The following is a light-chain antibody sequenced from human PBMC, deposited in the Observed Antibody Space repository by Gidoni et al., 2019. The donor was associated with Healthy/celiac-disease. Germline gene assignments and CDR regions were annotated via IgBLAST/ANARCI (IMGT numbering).Light chain of an antibody. CDR2: LGS. CDR1: QSLLHSNGYNS. J-gene: IGKJ1*01. Sequence: DIVLTQSPLSLPVTPGEPASISCRSSQSLLHSNGYNSLDWYLQKPGQSPQLLIYLGSNRASGVPDRFSGSGSGTDFTLKISRVEAEDGGVYYCMQALQTPWTFGQGTKVEIK. CDR3: MQALQTPWT. V-gene: IGKV2-28*01.